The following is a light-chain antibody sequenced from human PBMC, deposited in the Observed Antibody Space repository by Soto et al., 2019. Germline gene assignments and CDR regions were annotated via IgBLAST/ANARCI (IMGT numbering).Light chain of an antibody. V-gene: IGKV3-15*01. Sequence: EIVMTQSPATLSVSPGERATLPCRASQSVGSNLAWYQKKPGQAPRLLIYGASTRATGIPARFSGSGSGTEFTLPISSLQSEDFAGYCCQQYDNWWTFGQGTRVEIK. CDR3: QQYDNWWT. CDR1: QSVGSN. J-gene: IGKJ1*01. CDR2: GAS.